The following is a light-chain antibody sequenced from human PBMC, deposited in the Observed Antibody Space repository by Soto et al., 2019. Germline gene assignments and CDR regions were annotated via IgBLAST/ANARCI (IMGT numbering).Light chain of an antibody. J-gene: IGKJ1*01. CDR3: LLDFRYFWA. V-gene: IGKV1-6*01. CDR2: AAS. CDR1: EAIRSA. Sequence: QLTQSPSSLSASVGDRVTITCRASEAIRSALGWYQQKPGKVPKLLIYAASILQSGVPSRFSGSGSGTDFTLTISSLQPEDFATYYCLLDFRYFWAFGQGTKV.